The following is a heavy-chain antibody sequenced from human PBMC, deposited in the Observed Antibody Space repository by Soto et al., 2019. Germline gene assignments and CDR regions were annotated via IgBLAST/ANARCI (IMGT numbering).Heavy chain of an antibody. CDR2: IYYSGST. J-gene: IGHJ4*02. D-gene: IGHD3-10*02. CDR3: ARYVRGVISYYFDY. Sequence: SETLSLTCTVSGGSISSSSYYWGWIRQPPGKGLEWIGSIYYSGSTYYNPSLKSRVTISVDTSKNQFSLKLSSVTAADTAVYYCARYVRGVISYYFDYWGQGTLVTVSS. V-gene: IGHV4-39*01. CDR1: GGSISSSSYY.